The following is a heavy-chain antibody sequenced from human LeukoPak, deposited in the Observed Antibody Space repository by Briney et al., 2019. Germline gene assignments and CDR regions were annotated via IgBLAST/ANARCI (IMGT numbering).Heavy chain of an antibody. J-gene: IGHJ3*02. CDR1: GFTFSSYA. Sequence: GGSLRLSSADPGFTFSSYAMSWVRQAPGKGLEWGSAICGSDGSTYYADSVQGRFTISRDNSQNTLYLQMHRLRADDPAVYYCAKDRIAARHHDDFDIWGQGTMVPVSS. CDR3: AKDRIAARHHDDFDI. CDR2: ICGSDGST. D-gene: IGHD6-6*01. V-gene: IGHV3-23*01.